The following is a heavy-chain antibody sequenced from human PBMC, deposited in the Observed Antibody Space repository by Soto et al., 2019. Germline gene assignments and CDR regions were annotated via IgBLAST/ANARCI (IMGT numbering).Heavy chain of an antibody. V-gene: IGHV6-1*01. CDR3: AREAYSSSGPHYYYYYYMDV. D-gene: IGHD6-6*01. CDR2: TYYRSKWYN. J-gene: IGHJ6*03. Sequence: PSQTLSLTCAISGDSVSSNSAAWNWIRQSPSRGLEWLGRTYYRSKWYNDYAVSVKSRITINPDTSKNQFSLQLNSVTPEDTAVYYCAREAYSSSGPHYYYYYYMDVWGKGTTVTVSS. CDR1: GDSVSSNSAA.